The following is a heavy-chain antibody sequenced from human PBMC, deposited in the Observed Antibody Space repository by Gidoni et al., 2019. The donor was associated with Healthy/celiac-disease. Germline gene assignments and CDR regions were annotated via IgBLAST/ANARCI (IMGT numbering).Heavy chain of an antibody. Sequence: EVQLVESGGGLVQPGRSLRLSCTASGFTFVDYAMSWFRQAPGKGLGWVGFIRSKAYGGTTEYAASVKGRFTISRDDSKSIAYLQMNSLKTEDTAVYYCSVVPAAPGYYYGMDVWGQGTTVTVSS. CDR3: SVVPAAPGYYYGMDV. J-gene: IGHJ6*02. V-gene: IGHV3-49*03. CDR2: IRSKAYGGTT. CDR1: GFTFVDYA. D-gene: IGHD2-2*01.